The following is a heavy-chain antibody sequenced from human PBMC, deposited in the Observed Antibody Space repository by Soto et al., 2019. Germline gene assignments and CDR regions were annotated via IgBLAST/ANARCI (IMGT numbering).Heavy chain of an antibody. CDR3: ARGPVGGSYPYYFDN. J-gene: IGHJ4*02. Sequence: ASVKVSCTDSGYTKSNYGIRWVRQDTRQGLEWMGWISAYYGNTNYAQKFQGRVTMTTDTSTNTANMELRSLRSDDTAVYYCARGPVGGSYPYYFDNWGQGTQVTVSS. V-gene: IGHV1-18*01. CDR1: GYTKSNYG. D-gene: IGHD1-26*01. CDR2: ISAYYGNT.